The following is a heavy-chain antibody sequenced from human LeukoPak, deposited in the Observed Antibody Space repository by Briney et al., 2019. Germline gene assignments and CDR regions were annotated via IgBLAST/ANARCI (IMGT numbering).Heavy chain of an antibody. Sequence: PGGSLRLSCAASGFTFSSYTMSWVRQAPGKGLEWVSTITTSDGNTYYADSVKGRFTVSRDNSKNTLFLQMDSLRAEDTAVYYCAKDGGLWVSAHWGDSWGRGTVVTVSS. CDR1: GFTFSSYT. CDR2: ITTSDGNT. J-gene: IGHJ4*02. V-gene: IGHV3-23*01. D-gene: IGHD7-27*01. CDR3: AKDGGLWVSAHWGDS.